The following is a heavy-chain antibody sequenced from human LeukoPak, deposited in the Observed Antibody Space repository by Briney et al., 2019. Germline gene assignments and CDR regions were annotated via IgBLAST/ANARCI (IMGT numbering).Heavy chain of an antibody. J-gene: IGHJ1*01. Sequence: GGSLRLSCVASGVTLSNYAMSWARQAPGKGLEWVSAISGSGVTTHYAGSVKGRFSVSRDNSKNTLYLQMDSLRAEDTALYYCAKRVVVGATSPYSDFQDWGQGTLVTVSS. V-gene: IGHV3-23*01. CDR1: GVTLSNYA. CDR2: ISGSGVTT. CDR3: AKRVVVGATSPYSDFQD. D-gene: IGHD1-26*01.